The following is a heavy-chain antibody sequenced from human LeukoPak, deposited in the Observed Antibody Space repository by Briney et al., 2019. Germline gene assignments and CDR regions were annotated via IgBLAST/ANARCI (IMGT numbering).Heavy chain of an antibody. CDR3: ARGYSYGSDYYYGMDV. CDR2: ISGYNGNT. CDR1: GYTFTSYA. Sequence: ASVKVSCKASGYTFTSYAISWVRQAPGQGLEWMGWISGYNGNTKYAQKVQGRVTMTTDTSTSTAYMELRSLGSDDTAVYYCARGYSYGSDYYYGMDVWGQGTTVTVPS. V-gene: IGHV1-18*01. D-gene: IGHD5-18*01. J-gene: IGHJ6*02.